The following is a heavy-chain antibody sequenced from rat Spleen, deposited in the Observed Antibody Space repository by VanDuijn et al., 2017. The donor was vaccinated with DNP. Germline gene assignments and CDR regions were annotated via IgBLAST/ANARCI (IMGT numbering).Heavy chain of an antibody. CDR3: ATGRYNYDAMDA. J-gene: IGHJ4*01. Sequence: EVQLVESGGGLVQPGRSLKLSCAASGFTFSAYYMAWVRQAPTKGLEWVASISPSGDSTYYRDSVKGRFTISRDNAKSTLYLQMDSLRSEDTATYYCATGRYNYDAMDAWGQGTSVTVSS. CDR1: GFTFSAYY. CDR2: ISPSGDST. V-gene: IGHV5-25*01. D-gene: IGHD1-5*01.